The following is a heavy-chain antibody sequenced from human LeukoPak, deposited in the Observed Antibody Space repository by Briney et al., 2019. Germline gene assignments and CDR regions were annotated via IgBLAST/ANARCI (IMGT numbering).Heavy chain of an antibody. CDR1: GFTFSSYG. CDR2: ISYDGSNK. CDR3: AKDIRRLQLERLGDY. Sequence: GRSLRLSCAASGFTFSSYGMHWVRQAPGKGLEWVAVISYDGSNKYYADSVKGRFTISRENSKNTLYLQMNSLRAEDTAVYYCAKDIRRLQLERLGDYWGQGTLVTVSS. J-gene: IGHJ4*02. V-gene: IGHV3-30*18. D-gene: IGHD1-1*01.